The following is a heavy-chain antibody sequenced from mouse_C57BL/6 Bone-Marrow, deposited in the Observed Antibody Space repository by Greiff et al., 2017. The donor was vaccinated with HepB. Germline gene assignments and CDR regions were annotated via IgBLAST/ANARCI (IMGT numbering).Heavy chain of an antibody. CDR2: IDPSDSET. V-gene: IGHV1-52*01. D-gene: IGHD3-3*01. CDR3: AREGQSAWFAY. CDR1: SYTFTSYW. J-gene: IGHJ3*01. Sequence: QVQLQQPGAELVRPGSSVKLSCKASSYTFTSYWMHWVKQRPIQGLEWIGNIDPSDSETHYNQKFKDKATLTVDKSSSTAYMQLSSLTSEDSAVYYCAREGQSAWFAYWGQGTLVTVSA.